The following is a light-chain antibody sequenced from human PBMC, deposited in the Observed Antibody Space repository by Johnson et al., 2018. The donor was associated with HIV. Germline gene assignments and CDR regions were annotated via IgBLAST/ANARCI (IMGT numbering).Light chain of an antibody. CDR3: AAWDDSLNGFYV. Sequence: QAVLTQPPSVSAAPGQRVTISCSGRGSNIGSHYVSWYQQLPGTAPKLLIFENAKRPSGVPDRFSGSKSGTSASLAISGLQAEDEDDYYCAAWDDSLNGFYVFGTGTKVTVL. V-gene: IGLV1-44*01. CDR2: ENA. J-gene: IGLJ1*01. CDR1: GSNIGSHY.